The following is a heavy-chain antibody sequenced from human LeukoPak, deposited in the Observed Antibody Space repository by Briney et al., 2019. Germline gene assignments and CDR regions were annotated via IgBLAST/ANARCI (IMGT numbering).Heavy chain of an antibody. CDR3: ARVPYYDFWSGYQAPYYFDY. D-gene: IGHD3-3*01. CDR1: GGTFSSYA. V-gene: IGHV1-69*13. CDR2: IIPIFGTA. Sequence: SVKVSCKASGGTFSSYAISWVRQAPGQGLEWMGGIIPIFGTANYAQKFQGRVTITADESTSTAYMELSSLRSEDTAVCYCARVPYYDFWSGYQAPYYFDYWGQGTLVTVSS. J-gene: IGHJ4*02.